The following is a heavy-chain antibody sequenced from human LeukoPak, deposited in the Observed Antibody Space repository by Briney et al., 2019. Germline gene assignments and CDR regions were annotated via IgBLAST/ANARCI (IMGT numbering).Heavy chain of an antibody. CDR2: INPKSGDR. D-gene: IGHD3-22*01. CDR3: ARRRRFDT. CDR1: GYTFSDYY. Sequence: ASVKVSCKASGYTFSDYYMHWVRQAPGQGLEWMGWINPKSGDRNYAQKFQGRVTLTRDTSISTAYLELNRLTSDDTAVYYCARRRRFDTWGQGTLVTVSS. J-gene: IGHJ5*02. V-gene: IGHV1-2*02.